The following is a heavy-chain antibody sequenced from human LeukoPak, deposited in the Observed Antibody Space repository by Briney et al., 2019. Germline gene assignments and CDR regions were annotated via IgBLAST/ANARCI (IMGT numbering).Heavy chain of an antibody. CDR3: AKSLAAEAYYYDSSGYLN. D-gene: IGHD3-22*01. Sequence: PGGSLRLSCAASGFTFSSYGMHWVRQAPGKGLEWVAVISYDGSNKYYADSVKGRFTISRDNSKNTLYLQMNSLRAEDTAVYYCAKSLAAEAYYYDSSGYLNWGQGILVTVSS. V-gene: IGHV3-30*18. CDR2: ISYDGSNK. J-gene: IGHJ4*02. CDR1: GFTFSSYG.